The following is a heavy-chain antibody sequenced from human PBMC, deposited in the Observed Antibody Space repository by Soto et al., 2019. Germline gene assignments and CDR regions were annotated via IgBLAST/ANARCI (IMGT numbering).Heavy chain of an antibody. D-gene: IGHD6-13*01. J-gene: IGHJ6*02. Sequence: QVQLVQSGAEVKKPGSSVKVSCKASGGTFSSYAISWVRQAPGQGLEWMGGIIPIFGTANYAQKFQGRVTITADESTSTAYMELSSLRSEDTAVYYCVRVADGAAAVYYGMDVWGQGTTVTVSS. CDR3: VRVADGAAAVYYGMDV. CDR2: IIPIFGTA. CDR1: GGTFSSYA. V-gene: IGHV1-69*01.